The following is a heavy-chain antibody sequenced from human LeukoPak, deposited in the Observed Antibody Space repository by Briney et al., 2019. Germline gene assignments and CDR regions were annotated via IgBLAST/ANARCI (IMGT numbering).Heavy chain of an antibody. J-gene: IGHJ3*02. CDR2: IYYSGST. CDR3: AREGPPNYDTI. CDR1: GGSISNYY. Sequence: PSETLSLTCTVSGGSISNYYWSWLRQPPGKGLEWIGYIYYSGSTNYNPSLKSRVTISVDTSKTQFSLKLNSVTAADTAVYYCAREGPPNYDTIWGQGTMVTVSS. D-gene: IGHD3-9*01. V-gene: IGHV4-59*01.